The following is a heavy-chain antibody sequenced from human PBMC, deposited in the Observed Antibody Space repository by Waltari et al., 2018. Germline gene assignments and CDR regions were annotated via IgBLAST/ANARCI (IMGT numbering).Heavy chain of an antibody. J-gene: IGHJ6*02. V-gene: IGHV3-30*02. D-gene: IGHD6-13*01. CDR1: GFTFRSYG. CDR3: AKKRAAAGWVYYYGMDV. Sequence: QVQLVESGGGVVQPGGSLRLSCAASGFTFRSYGMHWVRQAPGKGLEWVAFIRYDGSNKYYADSVKGRFTISRDNSKNTLYLQMNSLRAEDTAVYYCAKKRAAAGWVYYYGMDVWGQGTTVTVSS. CDR2: IRYDGSNK.